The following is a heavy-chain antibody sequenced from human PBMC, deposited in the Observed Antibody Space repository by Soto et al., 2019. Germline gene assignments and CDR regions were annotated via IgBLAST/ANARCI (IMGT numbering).Heavy chain of an antibody. D-gene: IGHD4-4*01. Sequence: QVQLQESGPGLVKPSATLSLTCTVSGGSINSYCWSWIRQPPGKGLEWIAYIFDSGHANYNPPLKRRVTRSVDTSKNQFSLKLTSVTAADTAVYYCARHRRTTVAKFYFDNWGQGALVTVSS. V-gene: IGHV4-59*08. CDR1: GGSINSYC. CDR2: IFDSGHA. J-gene: IGHJ4*02. CDR3: ARHRRTTVAKFYFDN.